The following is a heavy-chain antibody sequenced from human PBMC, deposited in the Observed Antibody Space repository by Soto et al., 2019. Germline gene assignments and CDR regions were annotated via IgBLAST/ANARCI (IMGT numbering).Heavy chain of an antibody. D-gene: IGHD3-16*01. J-gene: IGHJ3*02. Sequence: GGSLRLSCAASGFNFSYYGMHWVRQAPGKGLEWVAVVSDDGSKKFYADSVEGRFTIHRDNSKKTVSLQMNSLRAEDTAVYHCARDGGGTPNAFDIWGQGTMVTVSS. CDR2: VSDDGSKK. V-gene: IGHV3-30*03. CDR1: GFNFSYYG. CDR3: ARDGGGTPNAFDI.